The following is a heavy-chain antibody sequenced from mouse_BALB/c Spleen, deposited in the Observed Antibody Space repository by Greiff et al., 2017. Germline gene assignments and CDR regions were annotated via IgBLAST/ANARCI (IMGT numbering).Heavy chain of an antibody. CDR1: GFSLTSYG. CDR2: IWAGGST. CDR3: DRDTELGRYSAMAY. D-gene: IGHD4-1*01. Sequence: VKLMESGPGLVAPSQCLSITCTVSGFSLTSYGVHWVRQPPGKGLEWLGVIWAGGSTNYNSALMTRLCIIKDNSNRQVFLQLNSLQTDDTAMYYCDRDTELGRYSAMAYWGQGTSVTVSS. J-gene: IGHJ4*01. V-gene: IGHV2-9*02.